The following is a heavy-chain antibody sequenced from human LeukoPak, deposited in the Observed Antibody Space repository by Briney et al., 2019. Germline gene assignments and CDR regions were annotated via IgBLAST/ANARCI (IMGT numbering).Heavy chain of an antibody. V-gene: IGHV3-30-3*01. D-gene: IGHD5-24*01. Sequence: PGRSLRLSCAASGFTFSSYAMHWVRQAPGKGLEWVAVISYDGSNKYYADSVKGRFTISRDNSKNTLYLQMNSLRAEDTAVYYCARSPRDVVPAEYFQHWGQGTLVTVSS. CDR2: ISYDGSNK. CDR1: GFTFSSYA. J-gene: IGHJ1*01. CDR3: ARSPRDVVPAEYFQH.